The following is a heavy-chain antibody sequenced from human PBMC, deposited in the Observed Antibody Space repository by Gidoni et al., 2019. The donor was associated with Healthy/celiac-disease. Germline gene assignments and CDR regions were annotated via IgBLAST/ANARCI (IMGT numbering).Heavy chain of an antibody. CDR3: AKEKTAMVTW. D-gene: IGHD5-18*01. J-gene: IGHJ4*02. CDR1: GCTFSSYA. Sequence: EVQLLESGGGWVQPGGALRLSCAASGCTFSSYAMSWVRQAPGKVLEWFSAISVSGGSTYYADSVKGRFTISRDNSKNTLYLQMNSLRAEYTAVSYCAKEKTAMVTWWGQGTLVTVSS. CDR2: ISVSGGST. V-gene: IGHV3-23*01.